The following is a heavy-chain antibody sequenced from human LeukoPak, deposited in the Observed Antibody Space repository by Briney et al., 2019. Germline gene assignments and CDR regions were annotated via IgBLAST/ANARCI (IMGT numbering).Heavy chain of an antibody. D-gene: IGHD6-19*01. Sequence: SQTLSLTCAISGDSVSSNSAAWNWIRQSPSRGLEWLGRTYYRSKWYNDYAVSVKSRITINPDTSKNQFSLKLSSVTAADTAVYYCAREAVAVAGKYYYYMDVWGKGTTVTVSS. CDR2: TYYRSKWYN. J-gene: IGHJ6*03. CDR1: GDSVSSNSAA. CDR3: AREAVAVAGKYYYYMDV. V-gene: IGHV6-1*01.